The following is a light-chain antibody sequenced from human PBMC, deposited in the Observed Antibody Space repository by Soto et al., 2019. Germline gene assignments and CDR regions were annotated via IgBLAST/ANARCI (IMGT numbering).Light chain of an antibody. Sequence: VLTQSPFTLSFSPVERSTLSFSASQSVSSNYVAWYHQKPGQAPRLLIYGTSTRATGIPDRFSGSGSGTDFTLTISRLEPEDFAVYYCQQYGTSPRTFGQGTKVDIK. CDR2: GTS. CDR1: QSVSSNY. V-gene: IGKV3-20*01. CDR3: QQYGTSPRT. J-gene: IGKJ1*01.